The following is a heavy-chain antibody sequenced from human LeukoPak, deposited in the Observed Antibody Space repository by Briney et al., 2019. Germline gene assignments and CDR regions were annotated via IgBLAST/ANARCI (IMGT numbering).Heavy chain of an antibody. CDR3: ARLGRYYYDSSGYYHKYFDY. Sequence: SVKVSCRASGYTFTNYDINWVRQAPGQGLEWMGGIIPIFGTANYAQKFQGRVTITTDESTSTAYMELSSLRSEDTAVYYCARLGRYYYDSSGYYHKYFDYWGQGTLVTVSS. D-gene: IGHD3-22*01. CDR1: GYTFTNYD. J-gene: IGHJ4*02. CDR2: IIPIFGTA. V-gene: IGHV1-69*05.